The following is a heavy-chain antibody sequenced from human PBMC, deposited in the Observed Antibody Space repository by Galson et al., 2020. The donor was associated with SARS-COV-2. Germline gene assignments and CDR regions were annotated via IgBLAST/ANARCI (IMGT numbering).Heavy chain of an antibody. V-gene: IGHV4-59*08. J-gene: IGHJ4*02. CDR3: AGVTNYYDRRRFPKRWVDR. CDR2: IYYTGIT. D-gene: IGHD3-22*01. CDR1: GGSISRYF. Sequence: SETLSLTCTVSGGSISRYFWSWIRQSPGKGLEWIGDIYYTGITNYNPSLKGRVTISIDTSKYQFSLKLNSVTAADTAVYFCAGVTNYYDRRRFPKRWVDRWGQGTLVTVSS.